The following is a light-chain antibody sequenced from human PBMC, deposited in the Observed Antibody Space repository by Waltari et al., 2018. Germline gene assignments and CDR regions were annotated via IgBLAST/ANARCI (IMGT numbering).Light chain of an antibody. CDR3: MQSIQLPS. J-gene: IGKJ4*01. V-gene: IGKV2D-29*01. CDR2: EVS. Sequence: VVTQTPRSLSVAPGQPASISCKSTQSPLHTNGDIFLSWYLQKPGQPPHLLIYEVSRRFSAVPDRFSGSGSGTYFTLKISRVEAEDVGIYYCMQSIQLPSFGGGTKVEIK. CDR1: QSPLHTNGDIF.